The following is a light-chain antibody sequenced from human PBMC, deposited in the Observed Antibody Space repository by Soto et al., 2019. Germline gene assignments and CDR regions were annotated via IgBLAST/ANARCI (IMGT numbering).Light chain of an antibody. V-gene: IGLV2-14*01. CDR2: DVT. CDR3: SSYTSSSTPLV. Sequence: QSALTQPASVSGSPGQSITISCTGTSSDVGGYNYVSWYQQHPGKAPKLMIYDVTNRPSGVSNRFSGSKSGNTASLTISGLQAEDEPDYYCSSYTSSSTPLVFGGGTKLTVL. CDR1: SSDVGGYNY. J-gene: IGLJ3*02.